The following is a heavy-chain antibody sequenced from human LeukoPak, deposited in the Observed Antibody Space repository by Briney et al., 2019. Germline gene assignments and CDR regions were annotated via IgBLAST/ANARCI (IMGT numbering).Heavy chain of an antibody. CDR2: IYHSGST. CDR3: ARQAGRLAAAEDF. CDR1: GGSISSGGYY. D-gene: IGHD6-13*01. J-gene: IGHJ4*02. Sequence: SETLSLTCTVSGGSISSGGYYWSWIRQPPGKGLEWIGYIYHSGSTYYNPSLKSRVTISVDRSKNQFSLKLSSVTAADTAVYYRARQAGRLAAAEDFWGQGTLVTASS. V-gene: IGHV4-30-2*01.